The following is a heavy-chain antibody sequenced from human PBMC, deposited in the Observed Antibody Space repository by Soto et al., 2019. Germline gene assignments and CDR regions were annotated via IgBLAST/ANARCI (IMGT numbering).Heavy chain of an antibody. D-gene: IGHD3-9*01. CDR1: GGSISSYY. V-gene: IGHV4-59*01. J-gene: IGHJ4*02. CDR3: ARVFYYDILTGPDPEYYFDY. CDR2: IYYSGST. Sequence: ETLSLTCTVSGGSISSYYWSWIRQPPGKGLEWIGYIYYSGSTNYTPSLKSRVTISVDTSKNQFSLKLSSVTAADTAVYYCARVFYYDILTGPDPEYYFDYWGQGTLVTVSS.